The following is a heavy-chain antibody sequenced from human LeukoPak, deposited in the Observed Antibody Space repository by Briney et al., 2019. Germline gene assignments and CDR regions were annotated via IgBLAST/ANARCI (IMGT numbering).Heavy chain of an antibody. CDR3: ARGRDGYNLDWFDP. D-gene: IGHD5-24*01. Sequence: MPSETLSLTCTVSGGSISSGDYYWSWIRQPPGKGLEWIGYIYYSGSTYYNPSLKSRVTISVDTSKNQFSLKLSSVTAADTAVYYCARGRDGYNLDWFDPWGQGTLVTVSS. V-gene: IGHV4-30-4*08. CDR1: GGSISSGDYY. CDR2: IYYSGST. J-gene: IGHJ5*02.